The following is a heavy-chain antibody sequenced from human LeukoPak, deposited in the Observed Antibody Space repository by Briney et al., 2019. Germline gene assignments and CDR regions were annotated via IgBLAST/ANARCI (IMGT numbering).Heavy chain of an antibody. J-gene: IGHJ4*02. Sequence: PSETLSLTCTVSGGSISSSSYYWGWIRQPPGKGLEWIGSIYYSGSTYYNPSLKSRVTISVDTSKNQFSLKLSSVTAADTAVYYCARHDYGDYALPYYFDYWGQGTLVTVSS. CDR1: GGSISSSSYY. CDR3: ARHDYGDYALPYYFDY. CDR2: IYYSGST. D-gene: IGHD4-17*01. V-gene: IGHV4-39*01.